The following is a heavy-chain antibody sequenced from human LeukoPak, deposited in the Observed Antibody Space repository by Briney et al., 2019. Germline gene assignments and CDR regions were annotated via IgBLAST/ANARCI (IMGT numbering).Heavy chain of an antibody. CDR1: GGSIGSTNYY. CDR3: ARIPTNAVPSAHNGFDI. CDR2: IYYSGST. J-gene: IGHJ3*02. V-gene: IGHV4-39*01. D-gene: IGHD6-19*01. Sequence: SETLSLTCTVSGGSIGSTNYYWGWIRQPPGKGLEWIANIYYSGSTYYNPSLKSRVTISVDTSKNQFSLRLNSVTAADTSIYYCARIPTNAVPSAHNGFDIWGQGTMLTISS.